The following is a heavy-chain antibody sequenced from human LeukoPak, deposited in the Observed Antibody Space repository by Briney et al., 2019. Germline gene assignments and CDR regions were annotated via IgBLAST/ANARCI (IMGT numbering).Heavy chain of an antibody. CDR1: GFTFSSYG. CDR3: ASGPYYYDSSGILGS. J-gene: IGHJ4*02. Sequence: PGGSPRLSCAASGFTFSSYGMHWVRQAPGKGLEWVAVIWYDGSNKYYADSVKGRFTISRDNSKNTLYLQMNSLRAEDTAVYYCASGPYYYDSSGILGSWGQGTLVTASS. CDR2: IWYDGSNK. D-gene: IGHD3-22*01. V-gene: IGHV3-33*08.